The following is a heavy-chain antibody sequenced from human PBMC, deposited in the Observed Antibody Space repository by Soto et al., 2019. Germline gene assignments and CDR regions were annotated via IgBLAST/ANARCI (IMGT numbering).Heavy chain of an antibody. D-gene: IGHD1-26*01. J-gene: IGHJ4*02. CDR1: GASINFGGYS. V-gene: IGHV4-30-2*01. CDR3: ARGGGSGSFDY. Sequence: PSETLSLTCTVSGASINFGGYSWSWIRQPPGKSMEWIGYMNHLGTTFYNPSFESRLSLSIDRPTNQFSLKLHSISAADRAVYFCARGGGSGSFDYWGQGILVTVSS. CDR2: MNHLGTT.